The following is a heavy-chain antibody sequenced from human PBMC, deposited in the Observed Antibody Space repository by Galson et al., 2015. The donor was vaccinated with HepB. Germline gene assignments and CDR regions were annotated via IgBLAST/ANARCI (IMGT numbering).Heavy chain of an antibody. CDR2: VSGSGAGT. CDR1: GFTFSSYA. J-gene: IGHJ4*02. Sequence: SLRLSCAASGFTFSSYAMSWVRQAPGKGLKWISTVSGSGAGTYYADSVKGRFTISRDNSKDTLYLQMNSLRAEDTAIYYCAKLSRGLFVYYFDSWGQGTLVTVSS. V-gene: IGHV3-23*01. D-gene: IGHD3/OR15-3a*01. CDR3: AKLSRGLFVYYFDS.